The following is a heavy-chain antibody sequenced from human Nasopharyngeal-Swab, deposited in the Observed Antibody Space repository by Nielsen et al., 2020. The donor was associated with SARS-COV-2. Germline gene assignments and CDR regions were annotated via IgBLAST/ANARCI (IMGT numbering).Heavy chain of an antibody. J-gene: IGHJ4*02. CDR3: ARAEQLWFGDRFDY. V-gene: IGHV1-69*10. Sequence: SVKVSCKASGGTFSSYAISWVRQAPGQGLEWMGGIIPILGIANYAQKFQGRVTITADKSTSTAYMELSSLRSEDTAVYYCARAEQLWFGDRFDYWGQGTLVTVSS. CDR1: GGTFSSYA. D-gene: IGHD3-10*01. CDR2: IIPILGIA.